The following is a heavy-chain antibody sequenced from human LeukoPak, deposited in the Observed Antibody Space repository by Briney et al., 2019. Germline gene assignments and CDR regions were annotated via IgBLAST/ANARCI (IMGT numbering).Heavy chain of an antibody. J-gene: IGHJ6*02. CDR3: VRPPDYYYDYGMDV. CDR2: ISYHGSTK. CDR1: GLTFSSYA. Sequence: PGTSLRLSCAASGLTFSSYAMHWVRQAPGNGLEWVATISYHGSTKYYADSVKGRFTISRDNSKNTLYLQMNSLRGEDTAVYYCVRPPDYYYDYGMDVWGQGTTVTVSS. V-gene: IGHV3-30-3*01.